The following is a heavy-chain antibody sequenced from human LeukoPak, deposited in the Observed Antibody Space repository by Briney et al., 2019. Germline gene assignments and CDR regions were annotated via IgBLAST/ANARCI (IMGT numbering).Heavy chain of an antibody. V-gene: IGHV3-21*01. D-gene: IGHD3-10*01. CDR3: ARGYGSGSQSLDY. J-gene: IGHJ4*02. CDR1: GFTFTNYG. Sequence: GGSLRLSCAASGFTFTNYGMHWVRQAPGKGLEWVSSISSSSSYIYYADSVKGRFTISRDNAKNSLYLQMNSLGAEDTAVYYCARGYGSGSQSLDYWGQGTLVTVSS. CDR2: ISSSSSYI.